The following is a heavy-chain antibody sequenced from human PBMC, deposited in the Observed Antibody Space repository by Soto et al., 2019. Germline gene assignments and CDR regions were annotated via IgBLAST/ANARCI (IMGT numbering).Heavy chain of an antibody. CDR2: INHSGST. J-gene: IGHJ4*02. CDR1: GGSFSGYY. V-gene: IGHV4-34*01. CDR3: ARGRLRYCSSTSCRRYFDY. Sequence: PSETLSLTCAVYGGSFSGYYWSWIRQPPGKGLEWIGEINHSGSTNYNPSLKSRVTISVDTSKNQFSLKLSSVTAADTAVYYCARGRLRYCSSTSCRRYFDYWGQGTLVTVSS. D-gene: IGHD2-2*01.